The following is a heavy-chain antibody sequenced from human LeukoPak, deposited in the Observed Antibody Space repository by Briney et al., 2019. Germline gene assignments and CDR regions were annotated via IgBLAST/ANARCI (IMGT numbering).Heavy chain of an antibody. CDR2: ISPYNGNT. Sequence: ASVKVSCKASGYSFSDFGVTWVRQAPGQGLEYMGWISPYNGNTHYAQKVQGRVTMTTDTSTSTAFMELTSLTSDDTAVYYCAREVLERGDFDYWGQGTLVTVSS. CDR3: AREVLERGDFDY. J-gene: IGHJ4*02. V-gene: IGHV1-18*01. CDR1: GYSFSDFG. D-gene: IGHD3-3*02.